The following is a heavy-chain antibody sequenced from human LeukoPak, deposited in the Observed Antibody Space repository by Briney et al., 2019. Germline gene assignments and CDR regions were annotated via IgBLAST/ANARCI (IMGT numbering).Heavy chain of an antibody. CDR1: GYTFTSYG. CDR3: ARLGEELTMMSWFDP. V-gene: IGHV1-18*01. CDR2: ISAYNGNT. D-gene: IGHD3-22*01. Sequence: ASVKVSCKASGYTFTSYGISWVRQAPGQGLERMGWISAYNGNTNYAQKLQGRVTMTTDTSTSTAYMELRSLRSDDTAVYYCARLGEELTMMSWFDPWGQGTLVTVSS. J-gene: IGHJ5*02.